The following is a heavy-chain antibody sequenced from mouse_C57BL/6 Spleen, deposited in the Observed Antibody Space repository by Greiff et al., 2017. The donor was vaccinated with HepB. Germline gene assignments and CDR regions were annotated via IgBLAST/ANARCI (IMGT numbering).Heavy chain of an antibody. CDR3: ARNPRATVVGDWYFDV. CDR1: GFNIKDYY. D-gene: IGHD1-1*01. Sequence: VQLQQSGAELVKPGASVKLSCTASGFNIKDYYMHWVKQRTEQGLEWIGRIDPEDGEPKYAPKFQGKATITADTSSNTAYLQLSSLTSEDTAVYYCARNPRATVVGDWYFDVWGTGTTVTVSS. J-gene: IGHJ1*03. V-gene: IGHV14-2*01. CDR2: IDPEDGEP.